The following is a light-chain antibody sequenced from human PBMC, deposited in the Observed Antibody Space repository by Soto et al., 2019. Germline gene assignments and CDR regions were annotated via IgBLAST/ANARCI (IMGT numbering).Light chain of an antibody. J-gene: IGKJ4*01. CDR2: GAS. CDR1: QGISNY. Sequence: DIQMTQSPSSLSASVGDRVTIPCRASQGISNYLAWYQQKPGKVPKIVIYGASALQSGVPSRVSGSGSWTDFTRTIGSLQTEDVSTEYCQTYNSAPLSFGGGTRVEIK. V-gene: IGKV1-27*01. CDR3: QTYNSAPLS.